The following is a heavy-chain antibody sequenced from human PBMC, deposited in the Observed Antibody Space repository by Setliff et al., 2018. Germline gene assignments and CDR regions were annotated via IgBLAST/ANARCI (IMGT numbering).Heavy chain of an antibody. CDR3: ARIGPSNWGIRGYNWLDP. J-gene: IGHJ5*02. D-gene: IGHD6-13*01. CDR1: GYTFTNYG. V-gene: IGHV1-18*01. CDR2: INNYNFNT. Sequence: SVTVSCKASGYTFTNYGITWVRQAPGQGLEWMGWINNYNFNTNYAQKLQGRVTMTTDTSTSTAYMELRSLRSDDAAMYYCARIGPSNWGIRGYNWLDPWGQGTLVTVSS.